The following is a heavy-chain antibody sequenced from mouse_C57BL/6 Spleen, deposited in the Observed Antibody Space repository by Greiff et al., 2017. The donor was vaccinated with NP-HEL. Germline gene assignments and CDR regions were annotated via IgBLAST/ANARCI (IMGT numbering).Heavy chain of an antibody. CDR1: GYAFSSSW. D-gene: IGHD4-1*01. J-gene: IGHJ2*01. V-gene: IGHV1-82*01. CDR3: ARVELGAFDY. Sequence: QVQLKESGPELVKPGASVKISCKASGYAFSSSWMNWVKQRPGKGLEWIGRIYPGDGDTNYNGKFKGKATLTADKSSSTAYMQLSSLTSEDSAVYFCARVELGAFDYWGQGTTLTVSS. CDR2: IYPGDGDT.